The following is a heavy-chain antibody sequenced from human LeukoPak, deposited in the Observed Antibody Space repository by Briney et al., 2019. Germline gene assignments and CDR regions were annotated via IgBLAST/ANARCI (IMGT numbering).Heavy chain of an antibody. CDR3: ASSYYDILTGESELDY. CDR2: ISYDGSKK. V-gene: IGHV3-30*04. J-gene: IGHJ4*02. CDR1: GFTFSSYA. Sequence: GGSLSLSCAASGFTFSSYAIHWVRQAPGKGLEWVAAISYDGSKKYYADSVKGRFTISRDNSKNTLYLQMNSLRAEDTAVYYCASSYYDILTGESELDYWGQGTLVTVSS. D-gene: IGHD3-9*01.